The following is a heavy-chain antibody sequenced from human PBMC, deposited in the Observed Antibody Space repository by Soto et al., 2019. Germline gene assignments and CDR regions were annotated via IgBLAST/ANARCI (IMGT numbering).Heavy chain of an antibody. CDR1: GGSIYRSGYY. V-gene: IGHV4-39*01. Sequence: SEPLSLTCTVSGGSIYRSGYYWGWIRQPPGRGLEWIGNIDYNGVTYSNPSLKSRVTISRDTSKNQFSLKLTSVTAADTALYYCGKVLVGATGHTDSDSWGPGTLVTVSS. CDR3: GKVLVGATGHTDSDS. J-gene: IGHJ4*02. D-gene: IGHD2-15*01. CDR2: IDYNGVT.